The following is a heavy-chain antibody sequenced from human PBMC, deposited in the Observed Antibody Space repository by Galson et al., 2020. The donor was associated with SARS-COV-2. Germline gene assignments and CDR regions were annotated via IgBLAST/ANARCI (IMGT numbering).Heavy chain of an antibody. J-gene: IGHJ4*02. D-gene: IGHD3-22*01. CDR3: AKAAYFSMIVVVITYLDY. CDR2: ISYDGSNK. CDR1: GFTFSSYG. Sequence: GGSLRLSCAASGFTFSSYGMHWVRQAPGKGLEWVAVISYDGSNKYYADSVKGRFTISRDNSKNTLYLQMNSLRAEDTAVYYCAKAAYFSMIVVVITYLDYWGQGTLVTVSS. V-gene: IGHV3-30*18.